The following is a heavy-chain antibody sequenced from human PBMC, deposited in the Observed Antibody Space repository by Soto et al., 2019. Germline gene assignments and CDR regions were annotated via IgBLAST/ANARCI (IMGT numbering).Heavy chain of an antibody. V-gene: IGHV3-11*01. J-gene: IGHJ6*02. CDR3: ARATRSSWSYYYYYGMDV. CDR2: ISSSGSTI. Sequence: VGSLRLSCAASGFTFSDYYMSWIRQAPGKGLEWVSYISSSGSTIYCADSVKGRFTISRDNAKNSLYLQMNSLRAEDTAVYYCARATRSSWSYYYYYGMDVWGQGTTVTVYS. D-gene: IGHD6-13*01. CDR1: GFTFSDYY.